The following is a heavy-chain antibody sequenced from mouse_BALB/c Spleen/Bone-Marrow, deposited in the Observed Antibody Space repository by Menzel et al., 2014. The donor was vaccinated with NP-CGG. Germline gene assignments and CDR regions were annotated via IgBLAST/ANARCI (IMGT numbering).Heavy chain of an antibody. Sequence: DVQLVESGGGLVQPGGSLKLSCVASGFTFSSYGMSWVRQTPDKRLELVATINNNGGSTYYPDSVKGQFTISRDNAKNTLYLQMSSLKSEDTAMYYCARVYGWYFDVWDAGTTVTVSS. V-gene: IGHV5-6-3*01. J-gene: IGHJ1*01. D-gene: IGHD1-1*01. CDR2: INNNGGST. CDR3: ARVYGWYFDV. CDR1: GFTFSSYG.